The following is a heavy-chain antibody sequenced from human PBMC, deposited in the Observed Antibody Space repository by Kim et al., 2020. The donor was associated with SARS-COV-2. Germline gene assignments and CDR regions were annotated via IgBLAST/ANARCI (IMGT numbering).Heavy chain of an antibody. Sequence: ASVKVSCKASGYTFTGYYMHWVRQAPGQGLEWMGWINPNSGGTNYAQKFQGRVTMTRDTSISTAYMELSRLRSDDTAVYYCARAVDYYYYMDVWGKGTPVTVSS. CDR2: INPNSGGT. J-gene: IGHJ6*03. D-gene: IGHD2-15*01. CDR1: GYTFTGYY. CDR3: ARAVDYYYYMDV. V-gene: IGHV1-2*02.